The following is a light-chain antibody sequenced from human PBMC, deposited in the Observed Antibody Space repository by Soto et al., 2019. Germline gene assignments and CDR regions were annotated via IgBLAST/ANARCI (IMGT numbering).Light chain of an antibody. CDR1: QDIKNY. CDR2: AAS. V-gene: IGKV1-39*01. J-gene: IGKJ1*01. CDR3: QQGFSLPWT. Sequence: DIPVTQSPSSLSASVGDRVIITCRASQDIKNYLNWYQRKPGTAPRLLIYAASNLHSGVPSTFSASGSGTDFALNISSLQADDFGTYYCQQGFSLPWTFGQGTKVEVK.